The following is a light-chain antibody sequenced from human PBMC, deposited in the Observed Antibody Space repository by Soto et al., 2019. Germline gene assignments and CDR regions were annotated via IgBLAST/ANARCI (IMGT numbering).Light chain of an antibody. Sequence: DFQMTQAPSTLSASVGDRVTITCRASQNINNWVAWYQQKPGKAPKFLIYDASTLQRGVPSRFSGSGFGTEFSLTISSLQLDDFGSYYCQHTRTLGQGTKVEIK. CDR2: DAS. J-gene: IGKJ1*01. CDR1: QNINNW. CDR3: QHTRT. V-gene: IGKV1-5*01.